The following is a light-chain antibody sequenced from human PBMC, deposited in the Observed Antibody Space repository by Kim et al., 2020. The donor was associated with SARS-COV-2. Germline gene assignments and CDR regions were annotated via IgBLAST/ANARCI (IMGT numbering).Light chain of an antibody. V-gene: IGKV1D-13*01. CDR2: DAS. J-gene: IGKJ4*01. CDR3: QQFNNYPLT. Sequence: AIQLTQSPSSLSASVGDRVTITCRARQGISSALAWYQQNPGKAPKPLISDASNLESGVPSRFSGSGSGTDFTLTITSLQPEDVATYYCQQFNNYPLTFGGGTKVDIK. CDR1: QGISSA.